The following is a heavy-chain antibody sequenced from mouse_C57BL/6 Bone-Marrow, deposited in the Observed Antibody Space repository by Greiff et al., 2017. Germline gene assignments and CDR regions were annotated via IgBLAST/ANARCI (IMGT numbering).Heavy chain of an antibody. Sequence: QVQLKESGPGLVQPSQSLSITCTVPGFSLTSYGVHWVRPSPGKGLAWLGVIWSGGSTDYNAAFISRLSISKDNSKSQVFFKMNSLQADDTAIYYCARGPYGNYYFDYWGQGTTLTVSS. V-gene: IGHV2-2*01. CDR3: ARGPYGNYYFDY. CDR1: GFSLTSYG. D-gene: IGHD2-10*02. CDR2: IWSGGST. J-gene: IGHJ2*01.